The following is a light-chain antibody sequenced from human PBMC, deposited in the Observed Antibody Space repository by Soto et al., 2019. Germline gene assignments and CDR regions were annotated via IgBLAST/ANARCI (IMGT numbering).Light chain of an antibody. CDR3: LSYDSSSVV. J-gene: IGLJ2*01. V-gene: IGLV6-57*02. CDR1: SGNIASNY. Sequence: NFMLTQPHSVSESPGKTVTISCTGSSGNIASNYVQWYQQRPGSAPTTVIYDDDQRPSGVPDRFSGSIDSSSNSASLTISGLRTEDEAAYYCLSYDSSSVVFGGGTKVTVL. CDR2: DDD.